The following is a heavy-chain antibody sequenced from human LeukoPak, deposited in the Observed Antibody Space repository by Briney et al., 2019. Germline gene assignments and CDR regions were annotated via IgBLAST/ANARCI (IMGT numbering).Heavy chain of an antibody. J-gene: IGHJ3*02. CDR2: INPNSGGT. D-gene: IGHD6-13*01. CDR3: ARDRGYSSSWYGAFDI. V-gene: IGHV1-2*04. CDR1: GYIFTGYY. Sequence: GASVKVSCKASGYIFTGYYMHWVRQAPGQGLEWMGWINPNSGGTNYAQKFQGWVTMTRDTSTSTAYMELRSLRSDDTAVYYCARDRGYSSSWYGAFDIWGQGTMVTVSS.